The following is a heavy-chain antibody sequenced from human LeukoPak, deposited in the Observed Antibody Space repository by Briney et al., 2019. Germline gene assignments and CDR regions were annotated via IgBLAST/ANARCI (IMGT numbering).Heavy chain of an antibody. V-gene: IGHV4-59*01. D-gene: IGHD3-3*01. CDR1: GGSISSYH. J-gene: IGHJ3*02. CDR2: TYNSGST. Sequence: SETLSLTCTDSGGSISSYHWSWIRQPPGKGLEWIGDTYNSGSTNYNPSLKSRVTISVDTSKNQFSLKLTSVTAADTAVYYCAGGIFGVVINAFHIWGQGTMVTVSS. CDR3: AGGIFGVVINAFHI.